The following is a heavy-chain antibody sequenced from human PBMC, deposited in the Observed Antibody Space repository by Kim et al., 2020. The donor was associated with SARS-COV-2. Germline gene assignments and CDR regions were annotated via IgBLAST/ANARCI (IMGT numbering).Heavy chain of an antibody. D-gene: IGHD5-12*01. CDR2: A. J-gene: IGHJ4*02. V-gene: IGHV1-69*01. Sequence: ANYAQKFQGRVTITADESTSTAYMELSSLRSEDTAVYYCARDGYTWGKDYWGQGTLVTVSS. CDR3: ARDGYTWGKDY.